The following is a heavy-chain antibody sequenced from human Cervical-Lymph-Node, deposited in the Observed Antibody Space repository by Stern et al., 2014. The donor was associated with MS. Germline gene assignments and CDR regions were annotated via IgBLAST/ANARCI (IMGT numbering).Heavy chain of an antibody. CDR1: GYTFTNYY. Sequence: QVQLVQSGPEVKKPGASVMVSCKTSGYTFTNYYIHWVRQAPGQGLEWMGIINPNGSVTASAQKFQGRLTMTRDTSTTTVYMRLITLTSEDTAMYYCTRAVGGVGREWGQGTLVFVSS. D-gene: IGHD3-16*01. CDR2: INPNGSVT. CDR3: TRAVGGVGRE. V-gene: IGHV1-46*01. J-gene: IGHJ4*02.